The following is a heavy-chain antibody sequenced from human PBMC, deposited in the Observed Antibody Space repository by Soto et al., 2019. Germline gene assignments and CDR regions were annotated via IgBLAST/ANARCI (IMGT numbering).Heavy chain of an antibody. J-gene: IGHJ4*02. CDR3: ASHCSGGSCYSWHYFDY. Sequence: PSEALSLTCTVSGGSISSGGYYWSWIRQHQGKGLEWIGYIYYSGSTYYNPSLKSRVTISVDTSKNQFSLKLSSVTAADTAVYYCASHCSGGSCYSWHYFDYRGQGTLVTVSS. D-gene: IGHD2-15*01. V-gene: IGHV4-31*03. CDR2: IYYSGST. CDR1: GGSISSGGYY.